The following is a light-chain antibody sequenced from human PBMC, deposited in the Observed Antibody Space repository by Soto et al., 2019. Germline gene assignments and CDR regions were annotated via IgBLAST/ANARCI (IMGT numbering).Light chain of an antibody. CDR3: QQSYSSPRT. CDR2: AAS. V-gene: IGKV1-39*01. J-gene: IGKJ1*01. Sequence: DIQMTQSPSSLSASVGDRVTITCRASQSISSYLNWYQQKPVKAPKLLFYAASSLQSGVPSRFSGGGSGTDFTLTISSLQPKDFATYYCQQSYSSPRTFGQVTRVEFK. CDR1: QSISSY.